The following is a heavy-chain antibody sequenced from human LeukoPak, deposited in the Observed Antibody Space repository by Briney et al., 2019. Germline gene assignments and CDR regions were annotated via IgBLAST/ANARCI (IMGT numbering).Heavy chain of an antibody. CDR3: ARVVGATSIDY. V-gene: IGHV4-38-2*02. Sequence: PSETLSLTCSVSGSSISSDYYWGWVRQPPGKGLEWIGSIKHRGRSYYNPSLKSRVTISVDTSKNQFSLQLSSVTAADTAVYYCARVVGATSIDYWGQGNLVTVSS. J-gene: IGHJ4*02. D-gene: IGHD2-15*01. CDR1: GSSISSDYY. CDR2: IKHRGRS.